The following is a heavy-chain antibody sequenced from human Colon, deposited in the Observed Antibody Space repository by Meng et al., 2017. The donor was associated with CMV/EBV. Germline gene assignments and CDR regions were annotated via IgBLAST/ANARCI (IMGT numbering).Heavy chain of an antibody. V-gene: IGHV4-61*08. D-gene: IGHD2/OR15-2a*01. CDR3: AKSRSSTPGIVDD. CDR1: GVSCSSGAYH. Sequence: ELGPGLGASYGTLSLTWLCAGVSCSSGAYHGSWIRPSPGKGLEWIGYISDTGITIYNPSLKSRVTIFLETSKNQFSLNLNSMTTADTAVYYCAKSRSSTPGIVDDWGQGTLVTVSS. J-gene: IGHJ4*02. CDR2: ISDTGIT.